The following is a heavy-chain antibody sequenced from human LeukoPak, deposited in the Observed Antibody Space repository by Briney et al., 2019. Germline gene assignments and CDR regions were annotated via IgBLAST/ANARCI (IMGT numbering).Heavy chain of an antibody. CDR1: GFTLSGYW. CDR3: AKDGFDS. J-gene: IGHJ4*02. CDR2: INSDGSTT. Sequence: PGGSLRLSCAASGFTLSGYWMQWVRQAPGKGLVWVSRINSDGSTTTYADSVKGRFTISRDNAKNTLYLQMNSLRAEDTAVYYCAKDGFDSWGQGTLVTVSS. V-gene: IGHV3-74*01.